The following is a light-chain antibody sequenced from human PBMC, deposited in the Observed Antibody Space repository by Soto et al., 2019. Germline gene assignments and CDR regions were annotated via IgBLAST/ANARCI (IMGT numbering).Light chain of an antibody. Sequence: IVLTQSPATLSFSPGEEATLSCRASQSIAIYLAWYLQKSGQSPRLLIYDTSNRAPGIPDRFSGSASGTDFTLTISSLEPEDFAVYYCQQRATWPWTFGQGTAVEIK. CDR3: QQRATWPWT. V-gene: IGKV3-11*01. J-gene: IGKJ1*01. CDR1: QSIAIY. CDR2: DTS.